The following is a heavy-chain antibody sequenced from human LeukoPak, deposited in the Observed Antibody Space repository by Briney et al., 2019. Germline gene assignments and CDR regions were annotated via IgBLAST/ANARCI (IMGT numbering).Heavy chain of an antibody. V-gene: IGHV3-7*05. CDR1: GFTFTTYW. J-gene: IGHJ4*02. Sequence: GGSLRLSCAASGFTFTTYWMSWVRQAPGKGLEWVANLKQDGSEKYYVDSVKGRFTISRDNANNSLYLQMNSLRAEDTAVYYCARGGDYLDYWGPGTLVTVSS. CDR3: ARGGDYLDY. CDR2: LKQDGSEK.